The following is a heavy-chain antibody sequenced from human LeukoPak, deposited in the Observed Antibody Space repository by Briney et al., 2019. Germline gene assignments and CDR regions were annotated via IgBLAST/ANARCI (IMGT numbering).Heavy chain of an antibody. V-gene: IGHV3-30*03. CDR3: ARTPRQGSGSFGRGYYYYMDV. D-gene: IGHD3-10*01. Sequence: GGSLRLSCAASGFTFSSYGMHWVRQAPGKGLEWVAVISYDGSNKYYADSVKGRFTISRDNSKNTLYLQMNSLRAEDTAVYYCARTPRQGSGSFGRGYYYYMDVWGKGTTVTVSS. CDR1: GFTFSSYG. J-gene: IGHJ6*03. CDR2: ISYDGSNK.